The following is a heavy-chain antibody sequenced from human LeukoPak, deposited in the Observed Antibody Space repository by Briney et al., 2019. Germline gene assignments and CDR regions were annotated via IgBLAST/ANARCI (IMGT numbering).Heavy chain of an antibody. V-gene: IGHV1-69*05. Sequence: SVKVSCKASGSTFSSYAISWVRQAPGQGLEWMERIIPIFGTANYAQKFQGRVTITTDEPTSTAYMELSSLRSEDTAVYYCARGRRRFDGSGSYDGWFDPWGQGTLVTVSS. CDR1: GSTFSSYA. J-gene: IGHJ5*02. CDR3: ARGRRRFDGSGSYDGWFDP. CDR2: IIPIFGTA. D-gene: IGHD3-10*01.